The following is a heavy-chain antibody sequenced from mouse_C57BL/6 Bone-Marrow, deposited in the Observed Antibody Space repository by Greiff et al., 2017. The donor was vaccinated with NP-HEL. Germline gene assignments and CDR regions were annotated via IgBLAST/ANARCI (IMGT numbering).Heavy chain of an antibody. CDR1: GFTFSSYA. V-gene: IGHV5-4*01. Sequence: EVHLVESGGGLVKPGGSLKLSCAASGFTFSSYAMSWVRQTPEKRLEWVATISDGGSYTYYPDNVKGRFTISRDNAKNNLYLQMSHLKSEDTAMYYCARDHYPRNLAYWGQGTLVTVSA. D-gene: IGHD1-2*01. CDR3: ARDHYPRNLAY. CDR2: ISDGGSYT. J-gene: IGHJ3*01.